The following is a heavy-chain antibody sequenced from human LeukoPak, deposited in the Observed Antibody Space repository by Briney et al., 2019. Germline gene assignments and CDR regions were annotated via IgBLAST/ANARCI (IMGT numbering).Heavy chain of an antibody. CDR2: IPNDGTKT. Sequence: PGRSLRLSCAASGFSFSSYAMHWVRQAPGKGLEWVAAIPNDGTKTYYADSVKGRFTISRDNSKNTLYLQMNSLRAEDTAVYYCANERGYNFGYSFGYWGQGTLVTVSS. CDR1: GFSFSSYA. V-gene: IGHV3-30-3*02. CDR3: ANERGYNFGYSFGY. D-gene: IGHD5-18*01. J-gene: IGHJ4*02.